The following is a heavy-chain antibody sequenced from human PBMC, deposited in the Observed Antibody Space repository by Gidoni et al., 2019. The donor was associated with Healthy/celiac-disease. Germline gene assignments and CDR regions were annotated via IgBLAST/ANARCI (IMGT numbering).Heavy chain of an antibody. Sequence: EVQLLESGGGLVQPGGSLRLSCAAYGFTFSSYALSWVRQAPGKGLEWVSAISGSGGSTYYADSVKGRFTISRDNSKNTLYLQMNSLRAEDTAVYYCARGYDYGDFLCAYWGQGTLVTVSS. CDR3: ARGYDYGDFLCAY. D-gene: IGHD4-17*01. CDR1: GFTFSSYA. V-gene: IGHV3-23*01. J-gene: IGHJ4*02. CDR2: ISGSGGST.